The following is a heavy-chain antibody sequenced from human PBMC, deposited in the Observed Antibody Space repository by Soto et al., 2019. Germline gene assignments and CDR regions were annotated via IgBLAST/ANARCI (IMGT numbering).Heavy chain of an antibody. CDR3: ASAGGCSSTSCYISDAFDI. CDR1: GYTFTSYD. J-gene: IGHJ3*02. CDR2: MNPNSGNT. D-gene: IGHD2-2*02. Sequence: ASVKVSCKASGYTFTSYDINWVRQATGQGLEGMGWMNPNSGNTGYAQKFQGRVTMTRNTSISTAYMELSSLRSEDTAVYYCASAGGCSSTSCYISDAFDIWGQGTMVTVSS. V-gene: IGHV1-8*01.